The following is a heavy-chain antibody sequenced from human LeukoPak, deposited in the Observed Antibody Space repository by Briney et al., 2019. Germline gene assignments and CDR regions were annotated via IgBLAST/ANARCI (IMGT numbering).Heavy chain of an antibody. D-gene: IGHD3-22*01. CDR2: IRSKANSYAT. V-gene: IGHV3-73*01. CDR1: GFTFSGSA. Sequence: GGSLRLSCAASGFTFSGSAMHWVRQASGKGLEWVGRIRSKANSYATAYAASVKGRFTISRDDSKNTAYLQMNSLKTEDTAVYYCIVVVGTFDYWGQGTLVTVSS. J-gene: IGHJ4*02. CDR3: IVVVGTFDY.